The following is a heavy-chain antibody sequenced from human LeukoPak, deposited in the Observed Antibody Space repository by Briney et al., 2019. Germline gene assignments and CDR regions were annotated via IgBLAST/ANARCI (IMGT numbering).Heavy chain of an antibody. J-gene: IGHJ4*02. V-gene: IGHV1-8*01. CDR1: GYTFTSYD. D-gene: IGHD2-2*01. CDR2: MNPNSGNT. Sequence: ASVKVSCKASGYTFTSYDINWVRQATGQGLEWMGWMNPNSGNTGYAQKFQGRVTMTRNTSISTAYMELSSLRSEDTAVYYCATRAWGAVPAANALDYWGQGTLVTVSS. CDR3: ATRAWGAVPAANALDY.